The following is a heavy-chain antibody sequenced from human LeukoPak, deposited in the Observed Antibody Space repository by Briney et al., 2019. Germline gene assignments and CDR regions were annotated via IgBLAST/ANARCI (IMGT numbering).Heavy chain of an antibody. J-gene: IGHJ4*02. CDR1: GFIFSSYS. D-gene: IGHD6-13*01. V-gene: IGHV3-21*04. Sequence: PGGSLRLSCAVSGFIFSSYSMNWVRQAPGKGLEWVSSISTSSIYIYYADSVKGRFTISRDNAKNSLYLQMSSLRAEDTALYYCARQQLVLDYWGQGTLVTVSS. CDR2: ISTSSIYI. CDR3: ARQQLVLDY.